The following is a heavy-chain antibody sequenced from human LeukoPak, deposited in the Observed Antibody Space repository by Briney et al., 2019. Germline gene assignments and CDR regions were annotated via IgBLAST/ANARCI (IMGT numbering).Heavy chain of an antibody. Sequence: QTSETLSLTCTVSGGSISSYYWSWIRQPPGKGLEWIGYIYYSGSTNYNPSLKSRVTISVDTSKNQFSLKLSSVTAADTAVYYCARGDYYDSAWDYWGQGTLVTVSS. J-gene: IGHJ4*02. D-gene: IGHD3-22*01. V-gene: IGHV4-59*08. CDR3: ARGDYYDSAWDY. CDR1: GGSISSYY. CDR2: IYYSGST.